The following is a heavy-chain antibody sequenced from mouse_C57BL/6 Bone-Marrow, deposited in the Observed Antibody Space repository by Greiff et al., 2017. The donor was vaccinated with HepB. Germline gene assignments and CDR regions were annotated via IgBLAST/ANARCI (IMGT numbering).Heavy chain of an antibody. Sequence: VKLMESGAELARPGASVKLSCKASGYTFTSYGISWVKQRTGQGLEWIGEIYPRSGNTYYNEKFKGKATLTADKSSSTAYMELRSLTSEDSAVYFCAREAYDYDRFAYWGQGTLVTVSA. CDR1: GYTFTSYG. CDR3: AREAYDYDRFAY. CDR2: IYPRSGNT. D-gene: IGHD2-4*01. J-gene: IGHJ3*01. V-gene: IGHV1-81*01.